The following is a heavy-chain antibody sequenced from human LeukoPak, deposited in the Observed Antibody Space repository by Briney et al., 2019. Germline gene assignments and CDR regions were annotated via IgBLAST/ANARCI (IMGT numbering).Heavy chain of an antibody. Sequence: SVKVSCKASGGTFSSYAISWVRQAPGQGHEWMGRIIPILGIANYAQKFQGRVTITADKSTSTAYMELSSLRSEDTAVYYCARTVVVVTAILYGMDVWGQGTTVTVSS. CDR2: IIPILGIA. CDR3: ARTVVVVTAILYGMDV. J-gene: IGHJ6*02. CDR1: GGTFSSYA. D-gene: IGHD2-21*02. V-gene: IGHV1-69*04.